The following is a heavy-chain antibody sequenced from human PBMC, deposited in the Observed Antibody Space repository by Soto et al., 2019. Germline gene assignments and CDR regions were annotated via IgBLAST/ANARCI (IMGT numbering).Heavy chain of an antibody. V-gene: IGHV4-34*01. CDR2: INHSGST. CDR3: ARGEGYCSGGSCYSGSVYYYYYYGMDV. CDR1: GGSFSGYY. D-gene: IGHD2-15*01. J-gene: IGHJ6*02. Sequence: SETLSLTCAVYGGSFSGYYWSWIRQPPGKGLEWIGEINHSGSTNYNPSLKSRVTISVDTSKNQFSLKLSSVTAADTAVYYCARGEGYCSGGSCYSGSVYYYYYYGMDVWGQGTTVTVSS.